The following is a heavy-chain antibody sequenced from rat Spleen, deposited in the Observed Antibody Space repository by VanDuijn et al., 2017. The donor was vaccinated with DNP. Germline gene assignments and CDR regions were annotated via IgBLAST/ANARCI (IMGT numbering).Heavy chain of an antibody. V-gene: IGHV4-2*01. D-gene: IGHD1-3*01. Sequence: EVKLVESGGGLVQPGRSLQLSCAASGFNFNDYWMGWARQAPGKGLEWIGEINKDSSTTNSSPSLRERFTISRDNAQNSLYLQMSKVGSDDTAIYFCARKSFKGWFFDFWGPGTMVTVSS. CDR1: GFNFNDYW. J-gene: IGHJ1*01. CDR3: ARKSFKGWFFDF. CDR2: INKDSSTT.